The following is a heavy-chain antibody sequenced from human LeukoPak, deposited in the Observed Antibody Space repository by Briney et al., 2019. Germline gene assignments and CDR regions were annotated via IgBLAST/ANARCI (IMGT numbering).Heavy chain of an antibody. V-gene: IGHV4-39*07. D-gene: IGHD3-3*01. J-gene: IGHJ4*02. Sequence: SETLSLTCIVSGGSISSTTYYWGWIRQPPGKRLEWIGSIYYSGNTNYNPSLKSRVTISVDTSKNQFSLKLSSVTAADTAVYYCARVVSYWDFWSGYYTNYYFDYWGQGTLVTVSS. CDR3: ARVVSYWDFWSGYYTNYYFDY. CDR1: GGSISSTTYY. CDR2: IYYSGNT.